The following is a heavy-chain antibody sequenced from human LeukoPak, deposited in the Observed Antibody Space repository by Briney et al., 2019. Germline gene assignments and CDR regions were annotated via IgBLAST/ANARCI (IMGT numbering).Heavy chain of an antibody. CDR3: AHSTYDFWSGYNWFDP. V-gene: IGHV2-5*01. J-gene: IGHJ5*02. CDR1: GFSLSTSGVG. CDR2: IYWNDDK. Sequence: SGPTLVKPTQTLTLTCTFSGFSLSTSGVGVGWIRQPPGKALEWLALIYWNDDKRYSPSLKSRLTITKGTSKNQVVLTMTNMDPVDTATYYCAHSTYDFWSGYNWFDPWGQGTLVTVSS. D-gene: IGHD3-3*01.